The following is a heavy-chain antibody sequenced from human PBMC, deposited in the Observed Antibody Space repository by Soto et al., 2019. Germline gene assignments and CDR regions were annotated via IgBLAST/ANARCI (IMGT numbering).Heavy chain of an antibody. Sequence: GGSLRLSSAASGFTFSSYSMSWVRQAPGKGLEWVSSISTFSIYTYYADSMKGRFTISRDNAKNSLYLQMHSLRAEDTAVYYCARDLWVSPIAVAGHDALDLWGQGTMVTVSS. CDR3: ARDLWVSPIAVAGHDALDL. CDR2: ISTFSIYT. V-gene: IGHV3-21*01. J-gene: IGHJ3*01. CDR1: GFTFSSYS. D-gene: IGHD6-19*01.